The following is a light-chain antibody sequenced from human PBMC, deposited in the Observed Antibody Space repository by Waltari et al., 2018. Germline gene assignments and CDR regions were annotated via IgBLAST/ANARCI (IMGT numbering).Light chain of an antibody. V-gene: IGKV1-39*01. J-gene: IGKJ4*01. CDR1: QNIKSY. CDR3: QQSHSAPLT. Sequence: IQMTKSPSSLSASVGDRVPLTCRASQNIKSYVNWYQQHPGKAPKVLIYSASTLQSGVSSRFRGRGSGTEFTLTISSLQPEDFATYYCQQSHSAPLTFGGGTRVDFK. CDR2: SAS.